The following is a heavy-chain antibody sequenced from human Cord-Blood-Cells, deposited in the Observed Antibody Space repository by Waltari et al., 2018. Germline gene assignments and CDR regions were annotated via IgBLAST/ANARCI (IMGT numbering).Heavy chain of an antibody. J-gene: IGHJ5*02. D-gene: IGHD2-15*01. CDR1: VGTFSSYA. Sequence: QVQLVQSGAEVKKPGSSVKVSCKASVGTFSSYALSWVRQAPGQGLEGMGGIIPIFGTANYAQKFQGRVTITADEPTSTAYMELSSLRSEDTAVYYCARGLYCSGGSCYRRWFDPWGQGTLVTVSS. CDR2: IIPIFGTA. V-gene: IGHV1-69*01. CDR3: ARGLYCSGGSCYRRWFDP.